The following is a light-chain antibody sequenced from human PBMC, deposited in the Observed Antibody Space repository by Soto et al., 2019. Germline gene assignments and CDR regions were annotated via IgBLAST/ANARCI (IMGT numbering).Light chain of an antibody. Sequence: QSALTQPASVSGSPGRSITISCTGTSSDVGGYNYVSWYQQHPGKAPKLMIYEVSNRPSGVSNRFSGSKSGNTASLTISGLQAEDEADYYCSSYTSSSKVFGTGTKVTVL. CDR1: SSDVGGYNY. CDR2: EVS. V-gene: IGLV2-14*01. CDR3: SSYTSSSKV. J-gene: IGLJ1*01.